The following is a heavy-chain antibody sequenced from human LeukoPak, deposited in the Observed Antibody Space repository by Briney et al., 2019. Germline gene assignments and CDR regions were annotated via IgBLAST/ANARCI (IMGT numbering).Heavy chain of an antibody. CDR2: ISADGGST. J-gene: IGHJ3*02. CDR1: GFTFSNYG. V-gene: IGHV3-23*01. CDR3: AKSPSLQAFDI. Sequence: SGGSLRLPCVGSGFTFSNYGMSWVRQAPGKGLECVSTISADGGSTYYPDSVKGRFTISRDNSKNTLYLQMNSLRAEDTAVYYCAKSPSLQAFDIWGQGTMVTVSS.